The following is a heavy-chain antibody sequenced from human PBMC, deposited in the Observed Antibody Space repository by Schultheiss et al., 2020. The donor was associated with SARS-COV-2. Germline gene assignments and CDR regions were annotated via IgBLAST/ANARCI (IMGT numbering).Heavy chain of an antibody. V-gene: IGHV4-31*03. CDR2: IFYIGST. J-gene: IGHJ5*02. Sequence: SETLSLTCTVSGGSISSGGYYWSWIRQHPGKGLEWIGYIFYIGSTYYNPSLKSRVTISVDTSKNQFSLRLTSVTAADTAVYYCARQTTVTANWFDPWGQGTLVTVSS. CDR1: GGSISSGGYY. D-gene: IGHD4-11*01. CDR3: ARQTTVTANWFDP.